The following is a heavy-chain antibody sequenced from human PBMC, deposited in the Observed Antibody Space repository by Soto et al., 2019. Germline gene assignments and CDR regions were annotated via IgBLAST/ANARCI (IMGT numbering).Heavy chain of an antibody. D-gene: IGHD5-18*01. CDR3: ARDPGHSYGYN. J-gene: IGHJ4*02. CDR1: GYTFTTYA. Sequence: ASVRVSCKASGYTFTTYAMHWMRQAPGQRLEWMGWINAGNGNTKYSQKFQGRVTITRDTSASTAYMELSSLRSEDTAVYYCARDPGHSYGYNWGQGTLVTVSS. CDR2: INAGNGNT. V-gene: IGHV1-3*01.